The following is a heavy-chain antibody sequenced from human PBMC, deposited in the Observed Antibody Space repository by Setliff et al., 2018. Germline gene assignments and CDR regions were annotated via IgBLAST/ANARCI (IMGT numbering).Heavy chain of an antibody. CDR3: RLWFGELLRDY. V-gene: IGHV3-48*03. J-gene: IGHJ4*02. CDR1: GFIFSSYE. Sequence: GSLRLSCAASGFIFSSYEMNWVRQAPGKGLEWVTYIANRGNTVYYADSVKGRFTVSRGTSKNTLYLQMSSLRTEDTAVYYCRLWFGELLRDYWGQGTLVTVSS. CDR2: IANRGNTV. D-gene: IGHD3-10*01.